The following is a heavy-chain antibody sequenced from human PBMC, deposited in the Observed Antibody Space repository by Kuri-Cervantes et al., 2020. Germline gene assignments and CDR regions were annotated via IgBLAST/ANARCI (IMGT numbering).Heavy chain of an antibody. D-gene: IGHD7-27*01. CDR3: ARETITGDVYNYYGMDV. V-gene: IGHV1-69*13. J-gene: IGHJ6*02. Sequence: SVQVSWKASGGTFSSYAISWVRQAPGQGLEWMGGIIPIFGTANYAQKFQGRVTITADESTSTAYLELSSLRSEDTAVYYCARETITGDVYNYYGMDVWGQGTTVTVSS. CDR2: IIPIFGTA. CDR1: GGTFSSYA.